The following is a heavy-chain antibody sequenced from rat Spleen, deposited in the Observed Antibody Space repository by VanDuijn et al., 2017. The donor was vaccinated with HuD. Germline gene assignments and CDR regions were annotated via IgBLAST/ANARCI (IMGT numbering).Heavy chain of an antibody. CDR2: ISSGGGGT. CDR3: ARRPYGYTDYFDY. Sequence: EVQLVESDGGLVQPGRSLKLSCAASGFTFSDYYMAWVRQAPKKGLEWVASISSGGGGTYYPDSVKGRFTISRDNAKSTLSLQMDSLRSEDKSTYYCARRPYGYTDYFDYWGQGVMVTVSS. D-gene: IGHD1-9*01. J-gene: IGHJ2*01. CDR1: GFTFSDYY. V-gene: IGHV5-25*01.